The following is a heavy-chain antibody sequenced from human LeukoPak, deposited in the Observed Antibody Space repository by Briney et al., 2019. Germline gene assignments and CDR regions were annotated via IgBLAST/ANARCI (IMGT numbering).Heavy chain of an antibody. CDR2: IYYSGST. CDR3: AGYTPIAAAFDY. V-gene: IGHV4-59*08. D-gene: IGHD6-13*01. CDR1: GGSISSYY. J-gene: IGHJ4*02. Sequence: SETLSLTCTVSGGSISSYYWSWIRQPPGKGLEWIGYIYYSGSTNYNPSLKSRVTISVDTSKNQFSLKLSSVTAADTAVYYCAGYTPIAAAFDYWGQGTLVTVSS.